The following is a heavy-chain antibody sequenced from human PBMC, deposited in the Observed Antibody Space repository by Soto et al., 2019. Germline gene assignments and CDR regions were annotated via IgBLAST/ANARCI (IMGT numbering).Heavy chain of an antibody. Sequence: QVQLVESGGGLVKPGGSLRRSCAASGFTFRDYYMSWIRQAPGKGLEWMSYINTGASYTNYAESVEGRFTISRDDAKNSLFLQMNSLRDEDTAVYYGARGGMPTIGMDVWGQGNTVTVSS. V-gene: IGHV3-11*05. CDR1: GFTFRDYY. D-gene: IGHD1-1*01. CDR2: INTGASYT. CDR3: ARGGMPTIGMDV. J-gene: IGHJ6*02.